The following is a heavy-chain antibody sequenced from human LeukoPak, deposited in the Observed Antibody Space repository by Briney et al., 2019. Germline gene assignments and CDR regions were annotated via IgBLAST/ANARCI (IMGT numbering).Heavy chain of an antibody. D-gene: IGHD1-1*01. CDR2: ISGSGGST. CDR1: GFTFSSYA. Sequence: TGGSLRLSCAASGFTFSSYAMSWVRQAPGQGLEWVSAISGSGGSTYYADSVKGRFAISRDNSKNTLYLQMTGLRAGDTAEYYCAKSLFTSATGTGRAFHIWGQGTMVTVSS. V-gene: IGHV3-23*01. J-gene: IGHJ3*02. CDR3: AKSLFTSATGTGRAFHI.